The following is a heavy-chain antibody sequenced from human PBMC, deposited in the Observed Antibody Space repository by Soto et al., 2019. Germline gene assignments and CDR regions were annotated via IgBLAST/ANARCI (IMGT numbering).Heavy chain of an antibody. CDR2: IYYSGST. D-gene: IGHD6-19*01. J-gene: IGHJ4*02. CDR1: GGSISSYY. CDR3: ARALGSSGWSH. V-gene: IGHV4-59*01. Sequence: SETLSLTCTVSGGSISSYYWSWIRQPPGKGLEWIGYIYYSGSTNYNPSLKSRVTISVDTSKNQFSLKLSSVTAADTAVYYCARALGSSGWSHWGQGTLVTASS.